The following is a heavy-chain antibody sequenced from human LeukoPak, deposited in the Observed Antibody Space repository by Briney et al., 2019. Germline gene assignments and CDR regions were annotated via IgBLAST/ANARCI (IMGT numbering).Heavy chain of an antibody. Sequence: GGSLRLSCAASGFTFSSHAMSWVRQAPGKGLEWVSGITASGDSASYAYSDKGRFTISRDNYRNTLYLQVNSLRAEDTAVYYCAKVVYYDSGGYFYYYHYMDVWGKGTTVTVSS. CDR1: GFTFSSHA. CDR3: AKVVYYDSGGYFYYYHYMDV. J-gene: IGHJ6*03. CDR2: ITASGDSA. D-gene: IGHD3-22*01. V-gene: IGHV3-23*01.